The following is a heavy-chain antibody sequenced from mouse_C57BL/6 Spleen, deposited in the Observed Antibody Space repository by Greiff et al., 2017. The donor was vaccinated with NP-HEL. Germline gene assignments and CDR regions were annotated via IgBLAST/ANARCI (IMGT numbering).Heavy chain of an antibody. CDR1: GYTFTSYW. CDR2: IDTSDSYT. V-gene: IGHV1-50*01. Sequence: QVQLQQPGAELVKPGASVKLSCKASGYTFTSYWMQWVKQRPGQGLEWIGEIDTSDSYTNYNQKFKGKATVTVDKSSSTAYMQLSSLTSEDSAVYYCAITGTKRYYFDYWGQGTTLTVSS. J-gene: IGHJ2*01. D-gene: IGHD4-1*01. CDR3: AITGTKRYYFDY.